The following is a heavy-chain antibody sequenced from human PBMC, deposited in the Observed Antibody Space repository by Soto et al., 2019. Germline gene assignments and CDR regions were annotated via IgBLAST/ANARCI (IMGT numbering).Heavy chain of an antibody. J-gene: IGHJ4*02. CDR3: AREFCSGGLCYGWYYLDH. CDR1: GFTLSSYD. Sequence: EVQLVESGGGLVQPGGSLRLSCAVSGFTLSSYDIHWVRQTTGKGLEWVSSIGVTGDTYYLDAVKGRFTISRENARDSVYLQMNSLRAEDTAVYFRAREFCSGGLCYGWYYLDHWGQGTPVTVSS. CDR2: IGVTGDT. V-gene: IGHV3-13*01. D-gene: IGHD2-15*01.